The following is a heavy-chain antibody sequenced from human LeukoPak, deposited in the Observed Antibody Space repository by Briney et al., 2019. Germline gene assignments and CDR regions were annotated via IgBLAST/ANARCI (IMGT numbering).Heavy chain of an antibody. D-gene: IGHD3-10*01. CDR2: ISGSGGNT. Sequence: GGSLRLSCAASGFTFSSYAMSWVRQAPGKGLEWVSGISGSGGNTYHADSVKGRFTVSRDNSKNTLYLQMNSLRAEDTAVYYCARARKSGGITMIRGVKDRGWFDPWGQGTLVTVSS. CDR1: GFTFSSYA. CDR3: ARARKSGGITMIRGVKDRGWFDP. V-gene: IGHV3-23*01. J-gene: IGHJ5*02.